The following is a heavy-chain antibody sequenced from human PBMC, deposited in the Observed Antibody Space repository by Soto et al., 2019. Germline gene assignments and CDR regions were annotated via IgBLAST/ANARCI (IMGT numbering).Heavy chain of an antibody. CDR2: INAANGYT. J-gene: IGHJ6*02. CDR1: GYIFTNYA. CDR3: ARDYYGSGSYYYYYYGMDV. V-gene: IGHV1-3*01. Sequence: GASVKVSCKASGYIFTNYAMHWVRQAPGQRLEWMGWINAANGYTKYSQKFQGRVTITRDTSASTAYMELTGLRSEDTAVYYCARDYYGSGSYYYYYYGMDVWGQGTTVTVSS. D-gene: IGHD3-10*01.